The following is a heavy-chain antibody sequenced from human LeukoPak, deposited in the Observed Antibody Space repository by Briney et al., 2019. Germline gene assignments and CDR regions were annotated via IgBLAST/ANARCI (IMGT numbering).Heavy chain of an antibody. D-gene: IGHD3-10*01. V-gene: IGHV1-69*13. CDR2: IIPIFGTA. J-gene: IGHJ4*02. CDR3: VLGGSGPFDY. CDR1: GGTFSSYA. Sequence: GASVKVSCKASGGTFSSYAISWVRQAPGQGLEWMGGIIPIFGTANYAQKFQGRVTITADESTSTAYMELSSLRSEDTAVYYCVLGGSGPFDYWGQGTLVTVSS.